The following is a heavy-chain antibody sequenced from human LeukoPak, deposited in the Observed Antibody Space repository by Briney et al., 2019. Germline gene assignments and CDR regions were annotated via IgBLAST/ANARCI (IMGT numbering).Heavy chain of an antibody. CDR3: ARQIASAGTAGFDF. V-gene: IGHV4-4*07. CDR2: IYSTGST. D-gene: IGHD6-13*01. CDR1: GGSISSYY. Sequence: NPSETLSLTCTVSGGSISSYYWSWIRQPAGKGLEWIGRIYSTGSTNYNPSLKSRVTMSVDTSKNQFSLRLRSVTAADTAVYYCARQIASAGTAGFDFWGQGALVTVFS. J-gene: IGHJ4*02.